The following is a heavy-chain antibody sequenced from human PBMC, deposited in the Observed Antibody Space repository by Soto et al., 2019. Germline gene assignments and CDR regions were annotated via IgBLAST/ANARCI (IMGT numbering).Heavy chain of an antibody. D-gene: IGHD3-3*01. CDR1: GGSISSGDYY. Sequence: QVQLQESGPGLVKPSQTLSLTCTVSGGSISSGDYYWSWIRQPPGKGLEWIGYIYYSGRTYYNPSLKSRVTISVDTSKNQFSLKLSSVTAADTAVYYCARGANNGGILEWLLPPNWFDPWGQGTLVTVSS. V-gene: IGHV4-30-4*01. CDR3: ARGANNGGILEWLLPPNWFDP. CDR2: IYYSGRT. J-gene: IGHJ5*02.